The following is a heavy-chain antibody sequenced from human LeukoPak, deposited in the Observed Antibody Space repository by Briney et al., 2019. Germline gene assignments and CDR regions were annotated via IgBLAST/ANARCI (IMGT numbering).Heavy chain of an antibody. Sequence: GGSLRLSCAAPGFTFSSYGMHWVRQAPGKGLEWVSIISSAGTTYYADSVKGRFTISRDNSKNTVYLQVNSLRDEDTAVYYCARDLEAANTYYFDYWGQGTMVTVSS. CDR2: ISSAGTT. J-gene: IGHJ4*02. CDR3: ARDLEAANTYYFDY. D-gene: IGHD6-13*01. CDR1: GFTFSSYG. V-gene: IGHV3-66*01.